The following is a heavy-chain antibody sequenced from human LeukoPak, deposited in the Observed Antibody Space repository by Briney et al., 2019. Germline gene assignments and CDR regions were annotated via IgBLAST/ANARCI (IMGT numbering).Heavy chain of an antibody. CDR2: IIPIFGTA. CDR1: GYTFTGYY. J-gene: IGHJ4*02. V-gene: IGHV1-69*13. Sequence: SVKVSCKASGYTFTGYYMHWVRQAPGQGLEWMGGIIPIFGTANYAQKFQGRVTITADESTSTAYMELSSLRSEDTAVYYCARDTTCSSTSCYPYWGQGTLVTVSS. CDR3: ARDTTCSSTSCYPY. D-gene: IGHD2-2*01.